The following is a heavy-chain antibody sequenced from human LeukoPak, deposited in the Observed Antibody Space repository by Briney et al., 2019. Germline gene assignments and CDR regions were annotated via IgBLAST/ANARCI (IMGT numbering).Heavy chain of an antibody. V-gene: IGHV3-23*01. Sequence: PGGSLRLSCAASGFTFSNFGMSWVRQSPGKGLEWVSAITGSGRSTYYTDSVKGRFTVSRDNSKNTLYLQMNSLRVEDTAVYFCAKVPLIAAPKHFDYWGQGTLVTVSS. CDR3: AKVPLIAAPKHFDY. J-gene: IGHJ4*02. CDR2: ITGSGRST. D-gene: IGHD6-13*01. CDR1: GFTFSNFG.